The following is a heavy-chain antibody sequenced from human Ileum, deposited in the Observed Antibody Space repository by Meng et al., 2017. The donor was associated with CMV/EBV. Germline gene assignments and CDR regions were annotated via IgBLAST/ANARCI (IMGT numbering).Heavy chain of an antibody. V-gene: IGHV3-30*02. CDR2: VRSDGSNK. Sequence: VRGGGFGGGVAQPGGSLRLSCAVSGLTFSSYGMHWVRQAPGKGLEWVAFVRSDGSNKYYADSVKGRFTISRDNSENTLFLQMNSLRADDTAVYYCSSLGDYWGQGTLVTVSS. CDR1: GLTFSSYG. J-gene: IGHJ4*02. D-gene: IGHD3-16*01. CDR3: SSLGDY.